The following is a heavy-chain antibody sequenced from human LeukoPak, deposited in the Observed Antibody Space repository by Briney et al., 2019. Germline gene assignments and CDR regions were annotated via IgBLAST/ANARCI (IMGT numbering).Heavy chain of an antibody. V-gene: IGHV4-39*01. D-gene: IGHD1-26*01. CDR2: IYYSGST. Sequence: SETLSLTCTVSGGSISSSSYYWGWIRQPPGKGLEWIGSIYYSGSTYYNPSLKSRVTISVDTSKNQFSLKLSSVTAADTAVYYCARHEWELLFPHPPLFDYWGQGTLVTVSS. CDR1: GGSISSSSYY. J-gene: IGHJ4*02. CDR3: ARHEWELLFPHPPLFDY.